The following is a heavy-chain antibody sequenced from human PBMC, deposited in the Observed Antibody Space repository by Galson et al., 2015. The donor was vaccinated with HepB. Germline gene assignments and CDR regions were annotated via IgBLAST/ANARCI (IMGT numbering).Heavy chain of an antibody. J-gene: IGHJ4*02. V-gene: IGHV3-30-3*01. D-gene: IGHD3-22*01. CDR2: TSYDGSKQ. Sequence: SLRLSCAASGLTFTNYALNWVRQAPGKGLEWVAITSYDGSKQYYADSVKGRFTISRDNSKNTLYLQMNSLRAEDTAVYYCASHYYYDSSVTYGGYFEYWAREPWSPSPQ. CDR1: GLTFTNYA. CDR3: ASHYYYDSSVTYGGYFEY.